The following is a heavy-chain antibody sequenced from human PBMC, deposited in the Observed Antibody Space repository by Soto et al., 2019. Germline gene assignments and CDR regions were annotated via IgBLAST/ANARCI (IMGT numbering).Heavy chain of an antibody. CDR1: GYTFTSNA. CDR2: ISAYNGNT. J-gene: IGHJ4*02. D-gene: IGHD5-18*01. V-gene: IGHV1-18*01. CDR3: ARVEYSYHYFDY. Sequence: ASATVSCEGSGYTFTSNAISWVRPAPGQGLEWMGWISAYNGNTNYAQKLQGRVTMTTDTSTSTAYMELRSLRSDDTAVYYCARVEYSYHYFDYWGQGTLVTVSA.